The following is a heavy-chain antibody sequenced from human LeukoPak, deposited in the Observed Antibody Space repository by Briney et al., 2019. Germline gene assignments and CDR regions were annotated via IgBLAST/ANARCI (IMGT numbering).Heavy chain of an antibody. J-gene: IGHJ5*02. D-gene: IGHD6-19*01. Sequence: SVKVSCKASGYTFTSYGISWVRQAPGQGLEWMGGIIPIFGTANYAQKFQGRVTITADESTSTAYMELSSLRSEDTAVYYCARGGTQWLVMKANNWFDPWGQGTLVTVSS. CDR3: ARGGTQWLVMKANNWFDP. CDR2: IIPIFGTA. V-gene: IGHV1-69*13. CDR1: GYTFTSYG.